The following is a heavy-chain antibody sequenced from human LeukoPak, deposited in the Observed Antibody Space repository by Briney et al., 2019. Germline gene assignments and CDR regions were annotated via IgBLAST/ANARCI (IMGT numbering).Heavy chain of an antibody. Sequence: PSETLSLTCTVSGGSISSYYWSWIRQPPGKGLEWIGYIYFSGSTNYNPSLKSRVTISVDTSRNQFSLQLMSVTAADTAVYYCARTSHPHGSSWLFDYWGQGTLVTVSS. CDR2: IYFSGST. CDR1: GGSISSYY. J-gene: IGHJ4*02. V-gene: IGHV4-59*01. D-gene: IGHD6-13*01. CDR3: ARTSHPHGSSWLFDY.